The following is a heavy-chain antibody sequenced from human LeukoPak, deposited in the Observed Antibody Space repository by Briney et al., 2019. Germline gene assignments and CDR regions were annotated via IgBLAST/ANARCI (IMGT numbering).Heavy chain of an antibody. D-gene: IGHD5-18*01. J-gene: IGHJ3*02. V-gene: IGHV4-59*08. Sequence: SETLSLTCTVSGGSISSYYWSWIRQPPGKGLEWIGYINYSGSTNYNPSLKSRVTISVDTSKNQISLKLSSVTAADTAIYYCARPSRRGYVDGFDIWGQGTMVTVSS. CDR3: ARPSRRGYVDGFDI. CDR1: GGSISSYY. CDR2: INYSGST.